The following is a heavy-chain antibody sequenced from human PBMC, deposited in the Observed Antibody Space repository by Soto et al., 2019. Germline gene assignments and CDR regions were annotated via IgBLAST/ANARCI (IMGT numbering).Heavy chain of an antibody. Sequence: QVQLVQSGAEEKKPGASVKVSCKASGYTFTSYAMHWVRQAPGQRLEWMGWINAGNGNTKYSQKFQGRVTITRDTSASTAYMELSSLRSEDTAVYYCARSIAVVTALDYWGLGTLVTVSS. CDR2: INAGNGNT. D-gene: IGHD2-21*02. J-gene: IGHJ4*02. V-gene: IGHV1-3*05. CDR1: GYTFTSYA. CDR3: ARSIAVVTALDY.